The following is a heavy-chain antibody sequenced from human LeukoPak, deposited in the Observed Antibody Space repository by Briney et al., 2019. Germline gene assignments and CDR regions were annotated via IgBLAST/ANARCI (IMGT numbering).Heavy chain of an antibody. V-gene: IGHV3-21*01. CDR3: ARQGPNYDYVWGSFRYLLDY. CDR1: GFTFSSYT. Sequence: GRSLRLSCAASGFTFSSYTMNWVRQAPGKGLEWVSSISSSSSYIYSADSVKGRFTISRDNAKNSLYLQMNSLRAEDMAVYYCARQGPNYDYVWGSFRYLLDYWGQGTLVTVSS. D-gene: IGHD3-16*02. CDR2: ISSSSSYI. J-gene: IGHJ4*02.